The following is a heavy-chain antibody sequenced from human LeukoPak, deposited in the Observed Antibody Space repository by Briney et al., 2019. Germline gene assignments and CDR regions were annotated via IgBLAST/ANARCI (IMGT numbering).Heavy chain of an antibody. CDR2: IRYDGSNK. J-gene: IGHJ4*02. D-gene: IGHD3-10*01. CDR1: GFTFSSYG. CDR3: AKDRGSVWFGEPGIDY. V-gene: IGHV3-30*02. Sequence: PGGSLRLSCAASGFTFSSYGMHWVRQGPGKGLEWVAFIRYDGSNKYYADSVKGRFTISRDNSKNTLYLQMNSLRAEDTAVYYCAKDRGSVWFGEPGIDYWGQGTLVTVAS.